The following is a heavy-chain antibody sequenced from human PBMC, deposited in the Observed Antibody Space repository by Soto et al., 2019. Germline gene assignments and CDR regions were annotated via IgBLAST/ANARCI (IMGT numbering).Heavy chain of an antibody. CDR3: ARRSGGNFDY. CDR2: IYYSGST. J-gene: IGHJ4*02. V-gene: IGHV4-59*01. D-gene: IGHD2-8*02. CDR1: GGSISSYY. Sequence: SETLSLTCTVSGGSISSYYWSWIRQPPGKGLEWIGYIYYSGSTNYNPSLKSRITITVDTSKNQFSLKLTSVTAVVTAVYYCARRSGGNFDYWGQANLITVSS.